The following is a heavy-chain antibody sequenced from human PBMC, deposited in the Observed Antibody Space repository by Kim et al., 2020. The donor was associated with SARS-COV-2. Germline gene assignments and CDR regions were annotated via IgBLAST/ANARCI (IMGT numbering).Heavy chain of an antibody. Sequence: GGSLRLSCAASGFTFSSYAMSWVRQAPGKGLEWVSAISGSGGSTYYADSVKGRFTISRDNSKNTLYLQMNSLRAEDTAVYYCVLDTAMAKEDYYYGMDVWGQGTTVTVSS. CDR3: VLDTAMAKEDYYYGMDV. J-gene: IGHJ6*02. V-gene: IGHV3-23*01. CDR2: ISGSGGST. CDR1: GFTFSSYA. D-gene: IGHD5-18*01.